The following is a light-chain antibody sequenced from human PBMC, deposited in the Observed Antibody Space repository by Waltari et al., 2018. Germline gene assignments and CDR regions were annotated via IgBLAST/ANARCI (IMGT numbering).Light chain of an antibody. CDR2: KAN. Sequence: QTVVTQEPSLSVSPGGTVTLTYALSSGSLSTTSYATWYQQTPGQAPRTLVYKANAGSYGVPDRFSGSIRGNTAALTITGAQADDESDYYCALYMGSGIWVFGGGTRLTVL. V-gene: IGLV8-61*01. CDR1: SGSLSTTSY. CDR3: ALYMGSGIWV. J-gene: IGLJ3*02.